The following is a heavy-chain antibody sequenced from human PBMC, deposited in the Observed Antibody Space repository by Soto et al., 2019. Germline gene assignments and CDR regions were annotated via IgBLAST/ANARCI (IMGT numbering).Heavy chain of an antibody. J-gene: IGHJ4*02. CDR1: GFTFDDYT. Sequence: EVQLVESGGVVVQPGGSLRLSCAASGFTFDDYTMHWVRQAPGKGLEWVSLISWDGGSTYYADSVKCRFTISRDNSKNPLYLQMNSLRTEDTALYYCAKDMGSGYDLPDYWGQGTLVTVSS. CDR3: AKDMGSGYDLPDY. D-gene: IGHD5-12*01. V-gene: IGHV3-43*01. CDR2: ISWDGGST.